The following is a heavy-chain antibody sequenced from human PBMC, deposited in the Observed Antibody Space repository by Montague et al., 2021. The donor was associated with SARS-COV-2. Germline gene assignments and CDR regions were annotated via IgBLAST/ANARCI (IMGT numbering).Heavy chain of an antibody. J-gene: IGHJ6*02. CDR1: GFTFSSYA. CDR3: ARKDYYYGMDV. V-gene: IGHV3-30*04. CDR2: ISYDGSNK. Sequence: SLRLSCAASGFTFSSYAMHWVRQAPGKGPEWVAVISYDGSNKYYADSVKGRFTISRDNSKNTLYLQMNSLRAEDTAVYYCARKDYYYGMDVWGQGTTVTVSS.